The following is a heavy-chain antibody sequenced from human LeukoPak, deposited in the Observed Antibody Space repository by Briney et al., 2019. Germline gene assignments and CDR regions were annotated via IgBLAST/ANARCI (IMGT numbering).Heavy chain of an antibody. CDR3: ARSFSTDWSIDY. CDR1: GFSLSTSGVH. CDR2: IYWDDDK. V-gene: IGHV2-5*02. D-gene: IGHD3-9*01. J-gene: IGHJ4*02. Sequence: SGPTLVKPTQTLTLTCTFSGFSLSTSGVHVGWIRQPPGKALEWLALIYWDDDKRYSPSLKSRLTITKDTSKEQVVLTITNMDPVDTATYYCARSFSTDWSIDYWGQGTLVTVSS.